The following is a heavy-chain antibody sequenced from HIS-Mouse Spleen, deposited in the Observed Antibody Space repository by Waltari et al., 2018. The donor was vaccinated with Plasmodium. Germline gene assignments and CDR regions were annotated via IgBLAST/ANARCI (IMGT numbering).Heavy chain of an antibody. Sequence: EVQLVASGGGLIQPGGSLRLPCAASGFSVSSNYIRWVRQAPGKGLEWVSVIYSGGSTYYADSVKGRFTISRDNSKNTLYLQMNSLRAEDTAVYYCARGMKSSSSAFDIWGQGTMVTVSS. D-gene: IGHD6-6*01. CDR1: GFSVSSNY. CDR3: ARGMKSSSSAFDI. J-gene: IGHJ3*02. V-gene: IGHV3-53*01. CDR2: IYSGGST.